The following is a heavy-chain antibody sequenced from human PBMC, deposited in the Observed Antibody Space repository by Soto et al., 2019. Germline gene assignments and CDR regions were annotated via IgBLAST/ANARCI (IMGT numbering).Heavy chain of an antibody. D-gene: IGHD3-10*01. CDR3: ARVFGFGGMDV. Sequence: PSETLSLTCTVSGGSISSSSYYWGWIRQPPGKGLEWIGYIYYSGSTYYNPSLKSRVTISVDTSKNQFSLKLSSVTAADTAVYYCARVFGFGGMDVWGQGTTVTVSS. V-gene: IGHV4-31*03. CDR2: IYYSGST. CDR1: GGSISSSSYY. J-gene: IGHJ6*02.